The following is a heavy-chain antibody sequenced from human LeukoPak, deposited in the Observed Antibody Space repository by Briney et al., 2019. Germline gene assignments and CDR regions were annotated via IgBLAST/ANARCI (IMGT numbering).Heavy chain of an antibody. Sequence: GGSLRLSCVASGFTFSTYAMHWVRQAPGRGLEWMAAISYDGTETYYAGSVKGRFTISRDNAKSSLYLQMNSLRAEDTAVYYCAGGTRDSGLKWGPGTSVTVSS. J-gene: IGHJ4*02. CDR3: AGGTRDSGLK. CDR1: GFTFSTYA. CDR2: ISYDGTET. D-gene: IGHD6-19*01. V-gene: IGHV3-30*03.